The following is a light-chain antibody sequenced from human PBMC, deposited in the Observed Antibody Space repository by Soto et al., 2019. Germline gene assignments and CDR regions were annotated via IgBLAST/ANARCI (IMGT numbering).Light chain of an antibody. CDR3: QQYSSYPET. CDR1: QSISSW. J-gene: IGKJ1*01. Sequence: DIQMTQSPSTPSASVGDRVTITCRASQSISSWLAWYQQKPGKAPNLLIYEASRLESAVPSRFSGSASGTEFTLTINSLQPDDFATYYCQQYSSYPETFGQGTKVDIK. V-gene: IGKV1-5*03. CDR2: EAS.